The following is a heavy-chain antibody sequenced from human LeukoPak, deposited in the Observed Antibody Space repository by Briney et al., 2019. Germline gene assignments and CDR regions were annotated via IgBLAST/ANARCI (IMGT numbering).Heavy chain of an antibody. V-gene: IGHV3-33*01. Sequence: PGRSLRLSCAAPGFTFSSYGMHWVRQCPGKGLEWVAVIWYDGSNKHYADSVKGRFTISRDNSKNTLYLQMNSLRAEDTAVYYCAREGNSGYDWNYWGQGTLVTVSS. CDR1: GFTFSSYG. D-gene: IGHD5-12*01. J-gene: IGHJ4*02. CDR3: AREGNSGYDWNY. CDR2: IWYDGSNK.